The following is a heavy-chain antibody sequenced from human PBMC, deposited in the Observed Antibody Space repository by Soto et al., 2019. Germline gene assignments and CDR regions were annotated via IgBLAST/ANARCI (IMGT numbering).Heavy chain of an antibody. CDR3: ARDSPSSGKGAFDI. V-gene: IGHV3-30*03. D-gene: IGHD3-10*01. CDR2: ISNDGSNE. CDR1: GFTFNNYA. Sequence: QAQLVESGGGVVQPGRSLRLSCAASGFTFNNYAMHWVRQAPGKGLERVAVISNDGSNEYYPDSVKGRFTISSDNSKNTLYLEMNSLRAEDTAVYHCARDSPSSGKGAFDIWGQGTMVTVSS. J-gene: IGHJ3*02.